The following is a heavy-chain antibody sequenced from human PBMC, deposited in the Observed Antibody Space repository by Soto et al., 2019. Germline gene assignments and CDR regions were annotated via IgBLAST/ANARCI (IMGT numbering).Heavy chain of an antibody. V-gene: IGHV1-69*13. Sequence: ASVKVSCKASGGTFSSYAISWVRQAPGQGLEWMGGIIPIFGTANYAQKFQGRVTITADESTSTAYMELSSLRSEDTAVYYCARGRHIVVVTATYYFDYWGQGTLVTVSS. CDR3: ARGRHIVVVTATYYFDY. D-gene: IGHD2-21*02. CDR2: IIPIFGTA. CDR1: GGTFSSYA. J-gene: IGHJ4*02.